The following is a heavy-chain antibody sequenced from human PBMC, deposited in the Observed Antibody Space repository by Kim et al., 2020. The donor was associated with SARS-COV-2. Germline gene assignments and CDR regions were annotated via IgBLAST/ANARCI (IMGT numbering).Heavy chain of an antibody. CDR3: ARETTMTTDYYYGMDV. CDR1: GFTFSSYS. V-gene: IGHV3-21*01. CDR2: ISSSSSYI. D-gene: IGHD4-17*01. J-gene: IGHJ6*02. Sequence: GGSLRLSCAASGFTFSSYSMNWVRQAPGKGLEWVSSISSSSSYIYYADSVKGRFTISRDNAKNSLYLQMNSLRAEDTAAYYCARETTMTTDYYYGMDVWGQGTTVTVSS.